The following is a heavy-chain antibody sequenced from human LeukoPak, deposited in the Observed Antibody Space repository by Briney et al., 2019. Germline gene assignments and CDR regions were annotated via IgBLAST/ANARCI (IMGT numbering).Heavy chain of an antibody. D-gene: IGHD3-22*01. CDR1: SGSMTTYY. J-gene: IGHJ4*02. CDR3: ARVSLDFYDRSGYYYFDY. Sequence: SQTLSLTCPVTSGSMTTYYWSWIRQPPRKGLEWIGYIYYSGSHSYSPSLKSRVTMSVDTSKNQFSLSLRSVTAADTAVYYCARVSLDFYDRSGYYYFDYWGQGTLATVSS. V-gene: IGHV4-59*01. CDR2: IYYSGSH.